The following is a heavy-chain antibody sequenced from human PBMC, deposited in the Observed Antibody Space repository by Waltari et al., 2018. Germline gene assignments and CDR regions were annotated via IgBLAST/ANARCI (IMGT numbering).Heavy chain of an antibody. CDR3: ATARGYGTGWYGKNDY. J-gene: IGHJ4*02. D-gene: IGHD6-19*01. CDR2: IHTGFNT. V-gene: IGHV3-23*05. CDR1: GFPFSAYA. Sequence: EVQLLESGGGLVQPGGSLRLSCAASGFPFSAYAMSWVRQAPGKGLEWVSAIHTGFNTYYADSVRGRFTISRDNSKNTQYLQMNGLRVEDTALYYCATARGYGTGWYGKNDYWGQGTLVTVSS.